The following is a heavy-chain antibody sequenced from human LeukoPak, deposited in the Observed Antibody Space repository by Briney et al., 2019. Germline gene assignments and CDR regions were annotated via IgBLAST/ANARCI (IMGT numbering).Heavy chain of an antibody. CDR1: GFAFNTYS. V-gene: IGHV3-21*01. Sequence: GGSLRLSCAASGFAFNTYSMNWVRQAPWKGLEWVSSISSSSTYIYYADSVKGRFTISRDNANNSLYLQMNGLRAEDTAVYYCARDLDDWGQGTLVTVSS. CDR2: ISSSSTYI. CDR3: ARDLDD. J-gene: IGHJ4*02.